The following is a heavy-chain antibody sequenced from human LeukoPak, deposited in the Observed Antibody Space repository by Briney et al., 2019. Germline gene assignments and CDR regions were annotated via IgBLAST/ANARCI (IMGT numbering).Heavy chain of an antibody. CDR3: ARVWSSS. CDR1: GGSFSGYY. Sequence: SESLSLTCAVYGGSFSGYYWSWIRQPPGKGLEWIGEINHSGSTNYNPSLKSRVTISVDTSKNQFSLKLSSVTAADTAVYYCARVWSSSWGQGTLVTVSS. CDR2: INHSGST. D-gene: IGHD6-13*01. V-gene: IGHV4-34*01. J-gene: IGHJ4*02.